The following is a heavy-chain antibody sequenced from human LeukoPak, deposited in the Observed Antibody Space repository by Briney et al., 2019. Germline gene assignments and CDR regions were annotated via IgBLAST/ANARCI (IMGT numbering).Heavy chain of an antibody. J-gene: IGHJ3*02. CDR1: GFTFRSYW. CDR3: AREALTYDRSGYYAGGSFDI. Sequence: PGGSLRLSCAASGFTFRSYWMSWVRQAPGKGLEWVANIKEDGSEKYYLDSVKGRFSISRDNAKNSLYVQMNSLRAEDTAVYYCAREALTYDRSGYYAGGSFDIWGQGTMVTVSS. CDR2: IKEDGSEK. V-gene: IGHV3-7*01. D-gene: IGHD3-22*01.